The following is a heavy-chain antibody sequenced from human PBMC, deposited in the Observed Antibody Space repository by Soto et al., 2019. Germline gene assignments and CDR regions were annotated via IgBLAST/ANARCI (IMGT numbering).Heavy chain of an antibody. J-gene: IGHJ4*02. D-gene: IGHD2-15*01. CDR2: ISWNSGSI. CDR3: AKANGGSCYSPTFDY. V-gene: IGHV3-9*01. Sequence: HPGGSLRLSCAASGFTFDDYAMHWVRQAPGKGLEWVSGISWNSGSIGYADSVKGRFTISRDSAKNSLYLQMNSLRAEDTALYYCAKANGGSCYSPTFDYWGQGTLVTVSS. CDR1: GFTFDDYA.